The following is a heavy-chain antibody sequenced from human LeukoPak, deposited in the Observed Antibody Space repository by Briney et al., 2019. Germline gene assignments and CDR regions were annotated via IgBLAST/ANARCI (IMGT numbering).Heavy chain of an antibody. CDR1: GGSISSSSYY. Sequence: SETLSLTCTVSGGSISSSSYYWSWIRQPPGKGLEWIAYIYDSGTTDYNPSLKSRVAISIDTSKNHFSLKLNSVTAADTAVYYCARTKRVDYFDFWGQGTLVTVSS. J-gene: IGHJ4*02. D-gene: IGHD2-15*01. CDR3: ARTKRVDYFDF. V-gene: IGHV4-61*03. CDR2: IYDSGTT.